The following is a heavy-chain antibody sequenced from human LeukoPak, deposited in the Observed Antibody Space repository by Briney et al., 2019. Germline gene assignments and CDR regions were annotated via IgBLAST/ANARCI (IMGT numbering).Heavy chain of an antibody. D-gene: IGHD2-15*01. CDR3: ASHDLNCSGGSCYSN. J-gene: IGHJ4*02. CDR1: GFTFSSYA. CDR2: IKQDGSGK. V-gene: IGHV3-7*01. Sequence: GGSLRLSCAASGFTFSSYAMHWVRQAPGKGLEWVANIKQDGSGKYYVDSVKGRFTISRDNAKNSLYLQMNSLRAEDTAVYYCASHDLNCSGGSCYSNWGQGTLVTVSS.